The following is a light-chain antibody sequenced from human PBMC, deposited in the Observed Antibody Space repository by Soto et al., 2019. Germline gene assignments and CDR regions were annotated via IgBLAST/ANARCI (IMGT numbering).Light chain of an antibody. V-gene: IGKV2-28*01. CDR2: LGS. J-gene: IGKJ4*01. CDR1: QSLLHSNGYNY. CDR3: MQALQTPLT. Sequence: DIVMTQSPLSLPVTPGEPASISCRSSQSLLHSNGYNYLDWYLQKPVQSPQLLICLGSNRASGVPDRFSGSGSGTDFTLKISRVEAEDVGVYYCMQALQTPLTFGGGTKVEIK.